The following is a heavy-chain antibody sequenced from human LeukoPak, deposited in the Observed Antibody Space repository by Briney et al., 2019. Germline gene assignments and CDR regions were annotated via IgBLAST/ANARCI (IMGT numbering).Heavy chain of an antibody. J-gene: IGHJ6*03. V-gene: IGHV4-39*07. Sequence: SETLPLTCTVSGGSISSYYWGWIRQPPGKGLEWIGSIYYSGSTYYNPSLKSRVTISVDTSKNQFSLKLSSVTAADTAVYYCARERGPVPRTSYYYMDVWGKGTTVTVSS. CDR1: GGSISSYY. D-gene: IGHD2-2*01. CDR2: IYYSGST. CDR3: ARERGPVPRTSYYYMDV.